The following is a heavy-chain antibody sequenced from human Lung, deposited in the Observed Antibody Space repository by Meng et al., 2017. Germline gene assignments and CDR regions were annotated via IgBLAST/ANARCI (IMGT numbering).Heavy chain of an antibody. CDR1: GGSVSSGGYY. Sequence: HVPRQESGPGLVGPAGTLSLPCTGSGGSVSSGGYYWSWIRQPPGKGLEWIGYVYFSGSTNYNPSLKSRVTISLDTSKNQFSLKLNSVTAADTAVYYCARGGTVVNLGYWGPGTLVTVSS. V-gene: IGHV4-61*08. CDR2: VYFSGST. CDR3: ARGGTVVNLGY. J-gene: IGHJ4*02. D-gene: IGHD4-23*01.